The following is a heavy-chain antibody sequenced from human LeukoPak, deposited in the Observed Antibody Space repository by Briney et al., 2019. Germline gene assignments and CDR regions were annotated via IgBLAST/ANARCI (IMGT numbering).Heavy chain of an antibody. J-gene: IGHJ4*02. CDR3: ARGPSIVVVTAMGYDY. Sequence: GRSLRLSCAASGFTFSSYAMSWVRQAPGKGLEWVSVISGSGGSTYYADSVKGRFTISRDNSKNTLYLQMNSLRAEDTAVYYCARGPSIVVVTAMGYDYWGQGTLVTVSS. D-gene: IGHD2-21*02. CDR1: GFTFSSYA. CDR2: ISGSGGST. V-gene: IGHV3-23*01.